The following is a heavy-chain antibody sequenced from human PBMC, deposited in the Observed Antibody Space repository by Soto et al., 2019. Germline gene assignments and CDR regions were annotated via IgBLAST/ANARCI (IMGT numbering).Heavy chain of an antibody. D-gene: IGHD3-22*01. CDR2: SSGSGGST. J-gene: IGHJ5*02. V-gene: IGHV3-23*01. CDR3: AKDPDYYDSSGYGRFDP. CDR1: GFTFSSYA. Sequence: GSLRLSCAASGFTFSSYAMSWVRQGLGSPLEWVSASSGSGGSTYYADSVKGRFTISRDNSKNTLYLQMNSLRAEDTAVYYRAKDPDYYDSSGYGRFDPWGQGTLATVSS.